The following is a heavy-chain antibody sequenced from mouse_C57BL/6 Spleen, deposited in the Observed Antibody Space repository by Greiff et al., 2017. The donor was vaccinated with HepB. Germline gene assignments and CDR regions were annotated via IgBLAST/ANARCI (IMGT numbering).Heavy chain of an antibody. CDR3: APLLRPSWYFDV. V-gene: IGHV1-64*01. CDR2: IHPNSGST. D-gene: IGHD1-2*01. Sequence: VQLQQSGAELVKPGASVKLSCKASGYTFTSYWMHWVKQRPGQGLEWIGMIHPNSGSTNYNEKFKSKATLTVDKSSSTAYMQLSSLTSEDSAVYYCAPLLRPSWYFDVWGTGTTVTVSS. J-gene: IGHJ1*03. CDR1: GYTFTSYW.